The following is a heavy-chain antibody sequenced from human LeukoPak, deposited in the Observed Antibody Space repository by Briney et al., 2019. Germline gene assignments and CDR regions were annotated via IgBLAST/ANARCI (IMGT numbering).Heavy chain of an antibody. Sequence: ASVTVSCTASGYTFTSYGISWVRQAPGQGLEWMGWISAYNGNTNYAQKLQGRVTMTTDTSTSTAYMELRSLRSDDTAVYYCARDWGTYYDFWSGSFGHFDYWGQGTLVTVSS. CDR2: ISAYNGNT. CDR1: GYTFTSYG. J-gene: IGHJ4*02. CDR3: ARDWGTYYDFWSGSFGHFDY. V-gene: IGHV1-18*01. D-gene: IGHD3-3*01.